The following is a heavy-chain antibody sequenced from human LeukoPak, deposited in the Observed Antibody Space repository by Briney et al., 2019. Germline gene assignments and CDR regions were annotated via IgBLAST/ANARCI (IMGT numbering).Heavy chain of an antibody. CDR1: GYTFTGYY. D-gene: IGHD2-15*01. J-gene: IGHJ6*02. CDR2: INPNSGGT. CDR3: ARVPYCSGGSCYSGGMDV. V-gene: IGHV1-2*02. Sequence: ASVKVSCKASGYTFTGYYMHWVRQAPGQGLEWMGWINPNSGGTNYAQKFQGRVTMTRDTSTSTVYMELSSLRSEDTAVYYCARVPYCSGGSCYSGGMDVWGQGTTVTVSS.